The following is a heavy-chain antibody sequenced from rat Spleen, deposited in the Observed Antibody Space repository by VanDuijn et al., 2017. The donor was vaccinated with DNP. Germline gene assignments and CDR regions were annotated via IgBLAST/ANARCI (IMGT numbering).Heavy chain of an antibody. Sequence: EVQLVESGGGLVQPGRSLKLSCAASGFTFSNYGMAWVRQAPTKGLEWVASITNSGGSTYYRDSVKGRFTISRDNAKSTLYRQMDSLRSEDTATYYCARHNSGFDYWGQGVMVTVSS. CDR3: ARHNSGFDY. CDR2: ITNSGGST. CDR1: GFTFSNYG. D-gene: IGHD4-3*01. V-gene: IGHV5S13*01. J-gene: IGHJ2*01.